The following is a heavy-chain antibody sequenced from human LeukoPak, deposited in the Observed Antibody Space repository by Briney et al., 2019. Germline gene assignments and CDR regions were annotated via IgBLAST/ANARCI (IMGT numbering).Heavy chain of an antibody. CDR2: ISGSGGST. J-gene: IGHJ4*02. Sequence: GGSLRLSCAASGFTFSSYAMSWVRQAPGKGLEWVSAISGSGGSTYYADSVKGRFTISRDNSKNTLYLQMNNLRAEDTAVYYCAKGMESYYDSSGYVYYFDYWGQGTLVTVSS. CDR1: GFTFSSYA. CDR3: AKGMESYYDSSGYVYYFDY. V-gene: IGHV3-23*01. D-gene: IGHD3-22*01.